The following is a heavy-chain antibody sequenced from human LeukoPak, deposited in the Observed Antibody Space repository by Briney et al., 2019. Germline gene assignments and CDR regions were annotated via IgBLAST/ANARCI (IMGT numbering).Heavy chain of an antibody. V-gene: IGHV3-30*02. J-gene: IGHJ4*02. Sequence: PGGSLRLSCAASGFTFSSYGMHWVRQAPGKGLEWVAVIWYGGSNKYYADSVKGRFTISRDNSKNTLYLQMNSLRAEDTAVYYCAKDPYPYCSSTSCRIGFFDYWGQGTLVTVSS. CDR1: GFTFSSYG. CDR3: AKDPYPYCSSTSCRIGFFDY. D-gene: IGHD2-2*01. CDR2: IWYGGSNK.